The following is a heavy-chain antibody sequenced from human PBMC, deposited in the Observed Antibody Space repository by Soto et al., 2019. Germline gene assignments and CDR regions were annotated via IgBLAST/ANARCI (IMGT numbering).Heavy chain of an antibody. CDR3: ARDSSQNWFDP. J-gene: IGHJ5*02. D-gene: IGHD6-6*01. V-gene: IGHV4-61*01. CDR1: GGSVSSGSYY. CDR2: IYYSGST. Sequence: SETLSLTCTVSGGSVSSGSYYWSWIRQPPGKGLEWIGYIYYSGSTNYNPSLKSRVTISVDTSKNQFSLKLSSLTAADTAVYYCARDSSQNWFDPWGQGTLVTVSS.